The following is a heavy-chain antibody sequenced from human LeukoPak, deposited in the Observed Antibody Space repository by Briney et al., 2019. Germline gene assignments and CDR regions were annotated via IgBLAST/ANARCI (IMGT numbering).Heavy chain of an antibody. V-gene: IGHV1-2*02. J-gene: IGHJ6*03. CDR1: GDTFTGYY. D-gene: IGHD2-2*01. Sequence: ASVKVSCKSSGDTFTGYYMHWVRQAPGQGLEWMGWINPNSGSANYAQKFQGRVTMTRDTSISTAYMELSRLRSDDTAVYFCARKSLGYCSRTSCYGSMDVWGKGTTVTVSS. CDR3: ARKSLGYCSRTSCYGSMDV. CDR2: INPNSGSA.